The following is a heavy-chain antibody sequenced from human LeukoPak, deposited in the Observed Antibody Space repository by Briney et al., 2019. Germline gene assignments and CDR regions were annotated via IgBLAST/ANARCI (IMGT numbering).Heavy chain of an antibody. V-gene: IGHV3-20*04. CDR3: ARGYCSSTSCYTWFHDAFDI. CDR2: INWNGGST. Sequence: GGSLRLSCAASGFTFDDYGMSWVRHAPGKGLEWVSGINWNGGSTGYADSVKGRFTISRDDAKNSLYLQMNSLRAEDTALYYCARGYCSSTSCYTWFHDAFDIWGQGTMVTFSS. D-gene: IGHD2-2*02. J-gene: IGHJ3*02. CDR1: GFTFDDYG.